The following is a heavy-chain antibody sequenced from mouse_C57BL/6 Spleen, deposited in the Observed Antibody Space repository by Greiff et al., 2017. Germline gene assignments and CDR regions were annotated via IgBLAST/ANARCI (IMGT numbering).Heavy chain of an antibody. Sequence: VQLQQPGPELVKPGASVKISCKASGYSFTDYNMNWVKQSNGKSLEWIGVINPNYGTTSYNQKFKGKATLTVDQSSSTAYMQLNSLTSEDSAVYYCAPYGNYMGYFDVWGTGTTVTVSS. CDR2: INPNYGTT. D-gene: IGHD2-1*01. V-gene: IGHV1-39*01. CDR3: APYGNYMGYFDV. J-gene: IGHJ1*03. CDR1: GYSFTDYN.